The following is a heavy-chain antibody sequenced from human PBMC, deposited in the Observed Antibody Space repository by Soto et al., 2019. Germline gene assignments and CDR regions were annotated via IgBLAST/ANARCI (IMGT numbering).Heavy chain of an antibody. CDR1: GGSISSSSYY. V-gene: IGHV4-39*01. Sequence: SETLSLTCTVSGGSISSSSYYWGWIRQPPGKGLEWIGSIYYSGSTHYNPSLKSRVTISVDTSKNQFSLKLSSVTAADTAVYYCAKGGIVLVPAAIALRPHYYYGMDVWGQGTTVTVSS. J-gene: IGHJ6*02. CDR2: IYYSGST. D-gene: IGHD2-2*01. CDR3: AKGGIVLVPAAIALRPHYYYGMDV.